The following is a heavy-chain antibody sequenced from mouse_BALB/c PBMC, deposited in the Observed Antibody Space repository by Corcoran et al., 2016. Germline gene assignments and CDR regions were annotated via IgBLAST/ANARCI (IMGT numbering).Heavy chain of an antibody. Sequence: QIQLVQSGPELKTPGETVKISFKASGSTFTNYGMNWVKQAPGKGLKWMGWINTYTGEPTYADDFKGRFAFSLETSASTAYLQINNLKNEDMATYVCARGGITPFAYWGQGTLVTVSA. J-gene: IGHJ3*01. V-gene: IGHV9-1*02. CDR1: GSTFTNYG. D-gene: IGHD2-4*01. CDR2: INTYTGEP. CDR3: ARGGITPFAY.